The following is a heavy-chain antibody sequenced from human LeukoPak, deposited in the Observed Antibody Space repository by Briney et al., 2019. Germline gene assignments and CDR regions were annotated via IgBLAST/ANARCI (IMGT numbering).Heavy chain of an antibody. D-gene: IGHD2-21*02. J-gene: IGHJ6*02. CDR1: GYTFTSYG. Sequence: GASVKVSCKASGYTFTSYGISWVRQAPGQGLEWMGWISAYNGNTNYAQKLRGRVTMTTDTSTSTAYMELRSLRSDDTAVYYCARERIVVVTARNYYYGMDVWGQGTTVTVSS. CDR3: ARERIVVVTARNYYYGMDV. V-gene: IGHV1-18*01. CDR2: ISAYNGNT.